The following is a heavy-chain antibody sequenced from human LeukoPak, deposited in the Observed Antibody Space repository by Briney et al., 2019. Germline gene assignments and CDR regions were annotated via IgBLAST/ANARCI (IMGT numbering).Heavy chain of an antibody. Sequence: SETLFLTCTVSGGSISTYYWSWIRQPAGKGLEWIGRIYSSGSTNYNPSLKSRVTMSVDTSRNQFSLKLSSVTAADTAVYYCARGTITTVTDSWGPGTLVTVSS. J-gene: IGHJ4*02. CDR2: IYSSGST. CDR1: GGSISTYY. D-gene: IGHD4-17*01. CDR3: ARGTITTVTDS. V-gene: IGHV4-4*07.